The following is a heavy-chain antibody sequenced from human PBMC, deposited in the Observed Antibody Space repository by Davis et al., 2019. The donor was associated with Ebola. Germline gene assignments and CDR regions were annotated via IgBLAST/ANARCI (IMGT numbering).Heavy chain of an antibody. Sequence: GESLKISCVASGFPFSSYGMHWVRQAPGKGLDWVAYIRSDGSDKYYADSVKGRFTISRDNSKNTLSLQMNSLRAEDTAVYYCAKILHDSSNFDYWGQGTLVTVSS. V-gene: IGHV3-30*02. CDR3: AKILHDSSNFDY. CDR2: IRSDGSDK. D-gene: IGHD2/OR15-2a*01. CDR1: GFPFSSYG. J-gene: IGHJ4*02.